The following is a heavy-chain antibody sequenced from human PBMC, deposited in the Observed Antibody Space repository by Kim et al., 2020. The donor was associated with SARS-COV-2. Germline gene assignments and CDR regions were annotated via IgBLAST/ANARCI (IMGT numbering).Heavy chain of an antibody. J-gene: IGHJ4*02. CDR2: ITSSSTYT. D-gene: IGHD6-13*01. CDR1: GFTFSDYY. CDR3: ARRGSSWYSQMDY. V-gene: IGHV3-11*03. Sequence: GGSLRLSCAASGFTFSDYYMSWIRQAPGKGLEWVSYITSSSTYTNYADSVKGRFTISRDKAENSLYLQMNSLTAEDTAVYYCARRGSSWYSQMDYWGQGCLVTVSA.